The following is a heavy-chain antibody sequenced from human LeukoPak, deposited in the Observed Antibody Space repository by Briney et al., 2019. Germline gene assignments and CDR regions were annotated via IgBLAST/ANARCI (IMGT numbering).Heavy chain of an antibody. CDR3: ARDRAVRALSDY. Sequence: GGSLRLSCAASGFTFSSYEMNWVRQAPGKGLDWVSYISSSGSTIYYADSVKGRFTISRDNAKNSLYLQMNSLRAEDTAVYYCARDRAVRALSDYWGQGTLVTVSS. D-gene: IGHD3-10*01. CDR1: GFTFSSYE. CDR2: ISSSGSTI. J-gene: IGHJ4*02. V-gene: IGHV3-48*03.